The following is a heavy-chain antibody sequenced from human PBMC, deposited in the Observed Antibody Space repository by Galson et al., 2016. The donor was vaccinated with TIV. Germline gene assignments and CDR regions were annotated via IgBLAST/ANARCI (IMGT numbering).Heavy chain of an antibody. CDR2: IYPGDSDT. CDR3: AGLGYCTGDNCLAYDALAL. Sequence: QSGAEVTEPGESLKISCKGSGYRFATSWIGWVRQMPGKGLEWMGIIYPGDSDTRYSRSFEGQVTISADKSSKTAYLHWSSLKASDTAMYYCAGLGYCTGDNCLAYDALALWGQGTMVTVSA. D-gene: IGHD2-8*02. J-gene: IGHJ3*01. CDR1: GYRFATSW. V-gene: IGHV5-51*01.